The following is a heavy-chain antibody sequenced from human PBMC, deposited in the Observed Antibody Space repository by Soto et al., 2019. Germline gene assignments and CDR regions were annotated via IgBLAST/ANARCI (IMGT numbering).Heavy chain of an antibody. CDR1: GFTSNGYA. J-gene: IGHJ4*02. CDR3: ARDSRADLHLGELSLFYFDY. Sequence: GGSLRLSCVASGFTSNGYAMHWVRQAPGKGLEWVANIKQDGSEKYYVDSVRGRFTISRDNAKNSLYLQMNSLRAEDTAVYYCARDSRADLHLGELSLFYFDYWGQGTLVTVSS. CDR2: IKQDGSEK. V-gene: IGHV3-7*01. D-gene: IGHD3-16*02.